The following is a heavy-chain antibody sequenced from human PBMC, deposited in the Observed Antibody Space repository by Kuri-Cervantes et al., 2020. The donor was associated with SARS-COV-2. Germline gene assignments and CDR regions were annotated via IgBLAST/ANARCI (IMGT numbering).Heavy chain of an antibody. V-gene: IGHV1-18*01. CDR1: GYTFTSYG. D-gene: IGHD6-13*01. CDR2: ISAYNGNT. J-gene: IGHJ4*02. Sequence: ASVKVSCKASGYTFTSYGISWVRQAPGQGLEWMGWISAYNGNTNYAQKLQGRVTMTTDTSTSTAYMELRCLRSDDTAVYYCAGAAAGTEAFDYWGQGTLVTVSS. CDR3: AGAAAGTEAFDY.